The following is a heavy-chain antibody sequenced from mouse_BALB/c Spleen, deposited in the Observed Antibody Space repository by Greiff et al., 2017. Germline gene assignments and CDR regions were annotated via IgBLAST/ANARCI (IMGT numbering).Heavy chain of an antibody. CDR1: GYTFTSYW. D-gene: IGHD1-1*01. V-gene: IGHV1S81*02. Sequence: QVQLQQPGAELVKPGASVKLSCKASGYTFTSYWMHWVKQRPGQGLEWIGEINPSNGRTNYNEKFKSKATLTVDKSSSTAYMQLSSLTSEDSAVYYCARSHSYYYGSLDYWGQGTTLTVSS. J-gene: IGHJ2*01. CDR3: ARSHSYYYGSLDY. CDR2: INPSNGRT.